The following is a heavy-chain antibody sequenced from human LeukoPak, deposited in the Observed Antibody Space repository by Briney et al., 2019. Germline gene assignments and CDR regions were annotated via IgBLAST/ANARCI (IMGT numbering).Heavy chain of an antibody. D-gene: IGHD1-1*01. V-gene: IGHV3-7*01. J-gene: IGHJ4*02. CDR3: ARGNWYY. Sequence: PGGSLRLSCAASGFTFSSYAMSWVRQAPGKGLEWVANIKQDGSEKYYVDSVKGRFTISRDNAKNSLFLQMNSLRAEDTAVYYCARGNWYYWGQGTLVTVSS. CDR1: GFTFSSYA. CDR2: IKQDGSEK.